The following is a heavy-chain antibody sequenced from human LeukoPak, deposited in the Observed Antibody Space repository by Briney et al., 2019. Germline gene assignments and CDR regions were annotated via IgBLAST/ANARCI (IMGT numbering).Heavy chain of an antibody. D-gene: IGHD3-10*01. Sequence: SETLSLTCTVSGDSINGGGYSWSWLRQHPGKGLEWIGYIYYSGSTYYNPSLKSRVTISVDTSKNQFSLKVNSVTVADTAVYYCARDNYYGPGSFVCWGQGTLVTVSS. CDR3: ARDNYYGPGSFVC. CDR2: IYYSGST. CDR1: GDSINGGGYS. V-gene: IGHV4-31*03. J-gene: IGHJ4*02.